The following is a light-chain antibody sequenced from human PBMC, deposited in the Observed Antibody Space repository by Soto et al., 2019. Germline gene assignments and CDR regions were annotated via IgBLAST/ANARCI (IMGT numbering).Light chain of an antibody. CDR2: GAS. V-gene: IGKV3-15*01. Sequence: EIVMTQSPATLSVSPGERATLSCRASQSVGSNLAWYQQKPCQAPRLLIYGASTRATGIPARFSGSGSGTEFTLTISRLQSEDFAIYFCQQYNNWPPDRTFGQGTKVEIK. CDR1: QSVGSN. CDR3: QQYNNWPPDRT. J-gene: IGKJ1*01.